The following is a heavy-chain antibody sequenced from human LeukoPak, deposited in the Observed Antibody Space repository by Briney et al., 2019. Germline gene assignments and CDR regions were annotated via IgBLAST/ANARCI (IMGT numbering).Heavy chain of an antibody. V-gene: IGHV1-69*13. CDR1: GGTFRSYA. CDR3: ARDSGYDLRSYYYYLDV. CDR2: IIPMFGTV. Sequence: SVKVSCKASGGTFRSYAISWVRQAPGQGLEWMGGIIPMFGTVSYAQKFRGRVTITADESTNTAYMELSSLRPEDTALYYCARDSGYDLRSYYYYLDVWGKGTTVTISS. D-gene: IGHD5-12*01. J-gene: IGHJ6*03.